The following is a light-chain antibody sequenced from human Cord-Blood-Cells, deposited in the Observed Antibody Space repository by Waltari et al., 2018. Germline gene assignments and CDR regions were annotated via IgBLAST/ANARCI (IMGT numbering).Light chain of an antibody. J-gene: IGLJ2*01. V-gene: IGLV2-8*01. CDR3: SSYAGSNNYVV. CDR2: EVS. CDR1: SSAVGGSNY. Sequence: QYALTQPTSASGSPGQSCTISCTGTSSAVGGSNYVSWYQQHPGKAPKLMIYEVSKRPSGVPDRFSGSKSGNTASLTVSGLQAEDEADYYCSSYAGSNNYVVFGGGTKLTVL.